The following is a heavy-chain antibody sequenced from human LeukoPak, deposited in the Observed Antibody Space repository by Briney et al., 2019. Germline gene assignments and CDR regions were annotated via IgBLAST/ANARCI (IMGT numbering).Heavy chain of an antibody. CDR1: VASIRASY. CDR2: IHNRGTS. CDR3: ALWRGYGGYFDY. V-gene: IGHV4-59*01. D-gene: IGHD4-23*01. Sequence: SETLSLTCTVSVASIRASYWSWIRQPPGKGLEWLGSIHNRGTSNYKSSLKGRLTISGDTSKNQFSLKLNSVTAADTAVYYCALWRGYGGYFDYWGQGSLVTVSS. J-gene: IGHJ4*02.